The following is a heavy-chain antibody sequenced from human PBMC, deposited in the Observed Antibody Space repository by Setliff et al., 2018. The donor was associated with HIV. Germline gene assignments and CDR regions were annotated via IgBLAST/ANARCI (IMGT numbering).Heavy chain of an antibody. D-gene: IGHD2-15*01. CDR3: ARQGDPVYGGSSGVFDC. CDR1: GYSISGGYY. CDR2: IYHSGTT. Sequence: ETLSLTCAVSGYSISGGYYWGWIRQPPGKGLEWIGSIYHSGTTYYNPSLKSRVTISLDTSKNQFSLKLSSVAASDTAVFYCARQGDPVYGGSSGVFDCWGQGTLVTVSS. V-gene: IGHV4-38-2*01. J-gene: IGHJ4*02.